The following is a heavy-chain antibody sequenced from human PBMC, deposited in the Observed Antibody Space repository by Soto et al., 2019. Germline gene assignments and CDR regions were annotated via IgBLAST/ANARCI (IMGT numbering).Heavy chain of an antibody. D-gene: IGHD3-10*01. J-gene: IGHJ3*02. CDR3: ARVSGYDAFDI. CDR2: INPNSGNT. CDR1: GYTFSGYY. Sequence: GASVKVSCKASGYTFSGYYMHWVRQAPGQGPEWMGWINPNSGNTNYAQKLQGRVTMTTDTSTSTAYMELRSLRSDDTAVYYCARVSGYDAFDIWGQGTMVTVSS. V-gene: IGHV1-18*04.